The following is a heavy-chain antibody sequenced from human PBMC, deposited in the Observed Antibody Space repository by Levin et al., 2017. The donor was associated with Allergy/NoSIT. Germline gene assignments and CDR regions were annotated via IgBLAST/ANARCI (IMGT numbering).Heavy chain of an antibody. Sequence: GGSLRLSCKASGYTFTSYDINWVRQATGQGLEWMGWMNPNSGNTGYAQKFQGRVTMTRNTSISTAYMELSSLRSEDTAVYYCATNYPRYDYGDYVAYYYYGMDVWGQGTTVTVSS. D-gene: IGHD4-17*01. CDR3: ATNYPRYDYGDYVAYYYYGMDV. J-gene: IGHJ6*02. V-gene: IGHV1-8*01. CDR1: GYTFTSYD. CDR2: MNPNSGNT.